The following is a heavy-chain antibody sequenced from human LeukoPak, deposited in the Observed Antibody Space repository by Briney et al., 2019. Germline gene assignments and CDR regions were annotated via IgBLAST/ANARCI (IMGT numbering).Heavy chain of an antibody. Sequence: GRSLRLSCAASGFTFSSYGMNWVRQAPGKGLEWISYISDSGSTTYYADSVKGRFSISRDNAKNSLYLQMNSLRAEDTAVYYCARIGYSNWGDALDIWGQGTMVTASS. CDR2: ISDSGSTT. V-gene: IGHV3-48*04. J-gene: IGHJ3*02. CDR3: ARIGYSNWGDALDI. D-gene: IGHD6-13*01. CDR1: GFTFSSYG.